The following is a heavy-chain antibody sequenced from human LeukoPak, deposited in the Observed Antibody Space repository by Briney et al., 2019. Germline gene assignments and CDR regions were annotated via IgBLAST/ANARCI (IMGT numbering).Heavy chain of an antibody. CDR3: ATWSDAWEFDY. J-gene: IGHJ4*02. CDR2: IKEDGSDK. Sequence: GGSLRLSCAASGFTFSSSWMTWVRQAPGKGLEWVAHIKEDGSDKYYVDSVTGRFTISRDNTKNSLYLQMSSLRAEDTAVYYCATWSDAWEFDYWGQGTLVSVSS. V-gene: IGHV3-7*05. D-gene: IGHD1-26*01. CDR1: GFTFSSSW.